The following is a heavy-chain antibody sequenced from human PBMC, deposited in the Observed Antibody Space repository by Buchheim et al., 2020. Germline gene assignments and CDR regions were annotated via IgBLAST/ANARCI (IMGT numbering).Heavy chain of an antibody. CDR3: ATVDGDYAGFDY. V-gene: IGHV3-23*01. Sequence: EVQLLESGGGLVQPGGSLRLSCAASGFTFSNYAMSWVRQAPGKGLEWVSAISDSTYYADSVKGRFTISRDNSKNTLYLQMKNPRAEDTAVYYCATVDGDYAGFDYWGQGTL. CDR2: ISDST. J-gene: IGHJ4*02. D-gene: IGHD4-17*01. CDR1: GFTFSNYA.